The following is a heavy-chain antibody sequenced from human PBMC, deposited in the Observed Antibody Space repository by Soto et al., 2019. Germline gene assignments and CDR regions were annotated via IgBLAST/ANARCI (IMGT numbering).Heavy chain of an antibody. J-gene: IGHJ6*02. CDR2: IYYSGST. CDR3: ARRTYYYGMDA. D-gene: IGHD1-7*01. Sequence: LSLTCTVSGGSISSSSYYWGWIRQPPGKGLEWIGSIYYSGSTYYNPSLKSRVTISVDTSKNQFSLKLSSVTAADTAVYYCARRTYYYGMDAWGQGTTVTVSS. V-gene: IGHV4-39*01. CDR1: GGSISSSSYY.